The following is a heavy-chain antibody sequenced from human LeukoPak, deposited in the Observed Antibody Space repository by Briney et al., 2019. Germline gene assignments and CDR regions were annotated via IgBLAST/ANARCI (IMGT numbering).Heavy chain of an antibody. V-gene: IGHV4-59*01. CDR2: IYYSGTT. Sequence: PETLSLTRAVSVGSMTSDYWSWIRQPPREGLEWIGYIYYSGTTYYKPSFKSRVTISVDTSKNQFSLKLTSVTAADTAVYYCARGYYFPDYWGQGTLVTVSS. J-gene: IGHJ4*02. CDR1: VGSMTSDY. CDR3: ARGYYFPDY. D-gene: IGHD2/OR15-2a*01.